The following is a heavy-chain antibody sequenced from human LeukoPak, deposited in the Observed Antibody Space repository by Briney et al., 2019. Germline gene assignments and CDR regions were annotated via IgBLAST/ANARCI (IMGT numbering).Heavy chain of an antibody. CDR2: ISAYNGNT. V-gene: IGHV1-18*01. CDR1: GYTFTSYG. D-gene: IGHD4-17*01. CDR3: ARDLGASTVIFFDF. J-gene: IGHJ4*02. Sequence: GASVKVSCKASGYTFTSYGISWVRQAPGQGLEWMGWISAYNGNTNYAQKLQGRVTMTTDTSTSTAYMEVRSLISDDTAVYFCARDLGASTVIFFDFWGQGTLVTVSS.